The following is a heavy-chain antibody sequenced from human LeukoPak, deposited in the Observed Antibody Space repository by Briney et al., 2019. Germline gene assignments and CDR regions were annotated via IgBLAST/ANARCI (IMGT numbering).Heavy chain of an antibody. J-gene: IGHJ4*02. CDR3: AKDDYYDILTGYYTLFDY. CDR2: ISGSGGRT. V-gene: IGHV3-23*01. Sequence: PGGSLRLSCAASGFTFSSYAMSWVRQAPGKGLEWVSSISGSGGRTYYADSVKARFTISRDNSKNTLYLQMTSLRAEDTAVYYCAKDDYYDILTGYYTLFDYWGQGTVVTVSS. CDR1: GFTFSSYA. D-gene: IGHD3-9*01.